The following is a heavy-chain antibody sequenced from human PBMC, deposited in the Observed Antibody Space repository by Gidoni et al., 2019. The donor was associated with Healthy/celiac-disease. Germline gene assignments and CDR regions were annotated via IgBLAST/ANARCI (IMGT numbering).Heavy chain of an antibody. D-gene: IGHD2-8*01. CDR3: ASLRVMGYYYYYGMDV. J-gene: IGHJ6*02. Sequence: QVQLQQWGAGLLKPSATLSLTCAVSGGSFSGYYWSWIRQPPGKGLEWIGEINHSGSTNYNPSLKSRVTISVDTSKNQFSLKLISVTAADTAVYYWASLRVMGYYYYYGMDVWGQGTTVTVSS. CDR2: INHSGST. CDR1: GGSFSGYY. V-gene: IGHV4-34*01.